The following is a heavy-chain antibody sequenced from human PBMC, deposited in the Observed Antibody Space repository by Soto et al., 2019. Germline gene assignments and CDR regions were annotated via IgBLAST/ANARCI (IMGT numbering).Heavy chain of an antibody. CDR3: ARGIAAAGHWYFDL. D-gene: IGHD6-13*01. CDR2: IWYDGSNK. Sequence: QVQLVESGGGMVQPGRSLRLSCAASGFTFSSYGMHWVRQAPGKGLEWVAVIWYDGSNKYYADSVKGRFTISRDNSKNTLYLQMNSLRAEDTAVYYCARGIAAAGHWYFDLWGRGTLVTVSS. V-gene: IGHV3-33*01. CDR1: GFTFSSYG. J-gene: IGHJ2*01.